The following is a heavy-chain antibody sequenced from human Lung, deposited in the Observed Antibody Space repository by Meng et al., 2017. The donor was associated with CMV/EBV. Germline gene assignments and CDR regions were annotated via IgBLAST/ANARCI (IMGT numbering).Heavy chain of an antibody. J-gene: IGHJ6*02. CDR1: GFTFSSYG. CDR2: IRYDGSNK. D-gene: IGHD3-9*01. V-gene: IGHV3-30*02. Sequence: GGSPRLSCAASGFTFSSYGMHWVRQAPGKGLEWVAFIRYDGSNKYYADSVKGRFTISRDNSKNTLYLQMNSLRAEGTAVYYCGKPPGLVGYYYGMDVWGQGTTVTVSS. CDR3: GKPPGLVGYYYGMDV.